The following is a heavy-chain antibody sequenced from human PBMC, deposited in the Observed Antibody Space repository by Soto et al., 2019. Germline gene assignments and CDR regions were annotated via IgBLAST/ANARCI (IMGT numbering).Heavy chain of an antibody. CDR2: VAYDGGYK. D-gene: IGHD6-19*01. J-gene: IGHJ4*02. CDR1: GFTFNKYT. V-gene: IGHV3-30-3*01. CDR3: AKGGRQWLVTSDFNY. Sequence: QVQLVESGGGVVQPGRSLRLSCAASGFTFNKYTMHWVRQAPGKGLEWVAVVAYDGGYKYYADSVKGRFTISRDNSKNTVSLEMTSLRAEDTAVYYCAKGGRQWLVTSDFNYWGQGALVTVSS.